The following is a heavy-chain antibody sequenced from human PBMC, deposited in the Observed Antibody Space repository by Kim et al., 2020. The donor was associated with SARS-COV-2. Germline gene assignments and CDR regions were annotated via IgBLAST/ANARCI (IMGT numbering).Heavy chain of an antibody. D-gene: IGHD6-19*01. Sequence: SETLSLTCTVSGGSISSYYWSWIRQPPGKGLEWIGYIYYSGSTNYNPSLKSRVTISVDTSKNQFSLKLSSVTAADTAVYYCARELGMGSGHMGNWFDPWGQGTLVTVSS. CDR1: GGSISSYY. J-gene: IGHJ5*02. CDR3: ARELGMGSGHMGNWFDP. CDR2: IYYSGST. V-gene: IGHV4-59*01.